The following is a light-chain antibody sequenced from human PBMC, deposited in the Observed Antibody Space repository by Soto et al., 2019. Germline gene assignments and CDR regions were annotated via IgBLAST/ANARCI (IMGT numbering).Light chain of an antibody. CDR2: GAS. Sequence: PGERATLSCRASQSVISRNLAWYQQKPGQAPRFLIYGASTRATGIPARFSGSGSGTEFTLTISSLKSEDLEVYYCQQYNNWPITFGQGTRLEIK. V-gene: IGKV3-15*01. CDR1: QSVISRN. J-gene: IGKJ5*01. CDR3: QQYNNWPIT.